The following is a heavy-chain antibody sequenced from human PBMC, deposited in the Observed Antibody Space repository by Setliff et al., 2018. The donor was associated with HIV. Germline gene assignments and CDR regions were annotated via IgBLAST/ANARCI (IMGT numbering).Heavy chain of an antibody. Sequence: GASVKVSCKASGYTFTGYYVHWVRQVPGQGLEWMGWINPSSGATNFAQNFQGRVTMTRDTSITTVYLELIRLRSDDTAVYYCAREASKGGYSYGPPNFDYWGQGTLVTVSS. D-gene: IGHD5-18*01. J-gene: IGHJ4*02. V-gene: IGHV1-2*02. CDR2: INPSSGAT. CDR3: AREASKGGYSYGPPNFDY. CDR1: GYTFTGYY.